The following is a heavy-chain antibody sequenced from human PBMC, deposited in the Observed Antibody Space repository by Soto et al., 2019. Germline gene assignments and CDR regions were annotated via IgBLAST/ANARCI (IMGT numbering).Heavy chain of an antibody. CDR1: GFTFSDYY. D-gene: IGHD5-12*01. J-gene: IGHJ4*02. CDR2: ISSSGSDT. Sequence: QVQLVESGGGMVKPGGCLRLSCAASGFTFSDYYMSWIRQAPEKGLEWVSYISSSGSDTNYADSVKGRFTVSRDNAKNSLYLQMNSLRAEDTAVYYCARSLRGYSGYSGYWGQGTLVTVSS. V-gene: IGHV3-11*05. CDR3: ARSLRGYSGYSGY.